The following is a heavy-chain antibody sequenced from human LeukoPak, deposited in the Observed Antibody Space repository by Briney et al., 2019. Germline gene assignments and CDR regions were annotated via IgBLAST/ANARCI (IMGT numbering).Heavy chain of an antibody. V-gene: IGHV3-9*01. CDR2: ITWNSDDM. D-gene: IGHD1-1*01. J-gene: IGHJ4*02. CDR1: GFTFDGYG. CDR3: TKVTDRRTGFDY. Sequence: PGGSLRLSCAASGFTFDGYGMYWVRQAPGKGLEWVSGITWNSDDMAYADSVKGRFTISRDNAKNCLYLQMNSLRVEDTALYYCTKVTDRRTGFDYWGQGTLVTVSS.